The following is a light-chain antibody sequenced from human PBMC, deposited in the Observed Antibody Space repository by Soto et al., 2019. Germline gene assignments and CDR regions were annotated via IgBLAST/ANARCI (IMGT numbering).Light chain of an antibody. CDR1: SSNFGAGYA. J-gene: IGLJ2*01. CDR2: DNN. Sequence: QPVLTQPPSVSGAPGQRVTISCTGSSSNFGAGYAVHWYHQLPGTAPKLLIYDNNNRPSGVPDRFSGSKSGTSASLAITGLQAEDEADYYCQSYDSSLSGVIFGGGTKVTVL. CDR3: QSYDSSLSGVI. V-gene: IGLV1-40*01.